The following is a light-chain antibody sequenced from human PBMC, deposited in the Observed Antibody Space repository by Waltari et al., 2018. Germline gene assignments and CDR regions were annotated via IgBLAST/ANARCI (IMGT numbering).Light chain of an antibody. CDR2: AAS. CDR3: QQSYTTPFT. Sequence: DIQMTPSPSSLSASAGDSVTITCRSSQRISSFLNWYQQKPGKAPKLLIYAASNLHSGVPSRFSGSGSGTDFTLTISSLQPEDFATYYCQQSYTTPFTFGPGTTVDVK. CDR1: QRISSF. J-gene: IGKJ3*01. V-gene: IGKV1-39*01.